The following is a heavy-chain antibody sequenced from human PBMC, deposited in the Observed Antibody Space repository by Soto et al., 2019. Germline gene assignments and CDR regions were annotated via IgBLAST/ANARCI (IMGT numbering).Heavy chain of an antibody. CDR1: GGTFSSYT. D-gene: IGHD3-3*01. Sequence: ASVKVSCKASGGTFSSYTISWVRQAPGQGLEWMGRIIPILGIANYAQKFQGRVTITADKSTSTAYMELSSLRSEDTAVYYFARDYNGIGVVHMDVWGKGTKVTVSS. CDR3: ARDYNGIGVVHMDV. V-gene: IGHV1-69*04. CDR2: IIPILGIA. J-gene: IGHJ6*03.